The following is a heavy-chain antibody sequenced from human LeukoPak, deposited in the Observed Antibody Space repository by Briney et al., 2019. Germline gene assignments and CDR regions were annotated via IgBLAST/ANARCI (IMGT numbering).Heavy chain of an antibody. V-gene: IGHV4-30-4*01. D-gene: IGHD3-10*01. Sequence: SETLSLTCTVSGGSISSGDYYWSWIRQPPGKGLEWMGYIYYSGSTYYNPSLKSRVTISVDTSKNQFSLKLSSVTAADTAVYYCARVWFGDEGPKNDAFDIWGQGTMVTVSS. CDR1: GGSISSGDYY. CDR3: ARVWFGDEGPKNDAFDI. CDR2: IYYSGST. J-gene: IGHJ3*02.